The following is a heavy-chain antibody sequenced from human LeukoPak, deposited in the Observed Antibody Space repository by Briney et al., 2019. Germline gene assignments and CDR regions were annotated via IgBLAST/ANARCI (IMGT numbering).Heavy chain of an antibody. CDR1: GYTFTNFE. Sequence: ASVKVSCKASGYTFTNFEVNWVRQAAGQGLEWMGWMNPNSGNSGFAQKFQGRVTITSDNSISTAYMEVSGLTPDDTAVYFCARLAPQWLAPIDYWGQGTLVIVSS. V-gene: IGHV1-8*03. CDR2: MNPNSGNS. D-gene: IGHD6-19*01. J-gene: IGHJ4*02. CDR3: ARLAPQWLAPIDY.